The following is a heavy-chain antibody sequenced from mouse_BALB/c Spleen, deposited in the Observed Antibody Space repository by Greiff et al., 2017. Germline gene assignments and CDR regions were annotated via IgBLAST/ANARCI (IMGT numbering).Heavy chain of an antibody. CDR3: ASESLFYGSRYYYAMDY. J-gene: IGHJ4*01. CDR2: ISSGGSYT. Sequence: EVQLQQSGGDLVKPGGSLKLSCAASGFTFSSYGMSWVRQTPDKRLEWVATISSGGSYTYYPDSVKGRFTISRDNAKNTLYLQMSSLKSEDTAMYYCASESLFYGSRYYYAMDYWGQGTSVTVSS. D-gene: IGHD1-1*01. V-gene: IGHV5-6*01. CDR1: GFTFSSYG.